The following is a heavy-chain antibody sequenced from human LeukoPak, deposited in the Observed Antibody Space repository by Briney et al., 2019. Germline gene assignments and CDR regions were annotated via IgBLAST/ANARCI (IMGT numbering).Heavy chain of an antibody. CDR1: GYTLTELS. Sequence: GSSVKVSCKVSGYTLTELSMHWVRQAPAKGLEWMGGFDLEDGETIYAQKFQGRVTITEDTSKDTAYRERSSLRSEDKGVYYCATDRGAFDIWGQGTMVTVSS. CDR2: FDLEDGET. CDR3: ATDRGAFDI. V-gene: IGHV1-24*01. J-gene: IGHJ3*02.